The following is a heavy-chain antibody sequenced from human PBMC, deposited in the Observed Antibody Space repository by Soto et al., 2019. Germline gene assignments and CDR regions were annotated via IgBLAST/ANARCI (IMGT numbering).Heavy chain of an antibody. Sequence: ASVKVSCKVSGYTLTELSMHWVRQAPGKGLEWMGGFDPEDGETIYAQKFQGRVTMTEDTSTDTAYMELSSLRSEDTAVYYCATVGPDYYDISGYLFYDYWGKGTLVTVSS. J-gene: IGHJ4*02. V-gene: IGHV1-24*01. CDR1: GYTLTELS. CDR2: FDPEDGET. CDR3: ATVGPDYYDISGYLFYDY. D-gene: IGHD3-22*01.